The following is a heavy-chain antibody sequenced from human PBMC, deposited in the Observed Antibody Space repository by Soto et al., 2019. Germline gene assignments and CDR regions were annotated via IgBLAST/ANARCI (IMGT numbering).Heavy chain of an antibody. CDR3: ARVPHTPYCSGGSCSTHTKYYFDY. Sequence: QVQLVESGGGLVKPGGSLRLSCAASGFTFSDYYMSWIRQAPGKGLEWVSYISSSSSYTNYADSVKGRFTISRDNAKNSLYLQMNSLRAEDTAVYYCARVPHTPYCSGGSCSTHTKYYFDYWGQGTLVTVSS. CDR1: GFTFSDYY. CDR2: ISSSSSYT. J-gene: IGHJ4*02. D-gene: IGHD2-15*01. V-gene: IGHV3-11*06.